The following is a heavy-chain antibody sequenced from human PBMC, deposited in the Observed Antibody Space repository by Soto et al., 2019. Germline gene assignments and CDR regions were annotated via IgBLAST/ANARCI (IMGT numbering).Heavy chain of an antibody. Sequence: GASVKVSCKASGYTFTSNYVHWVRQAPGQGLEWMAVINPTGDNKAYAPKFEGRLTLTIDTSTSTMYMELSSLRSDDTAVYYCAKDTSRSYDILTGYYGWGQGTLVTVS. D-gene: IGHD3-9*01. CDR2: INPTGDNK. CDR3: AKDTSRSYDILTGYYG. V-gene: IGHV1-46*01. J-gene: IGHJ4*02. CDR1: GYTFTSNY.